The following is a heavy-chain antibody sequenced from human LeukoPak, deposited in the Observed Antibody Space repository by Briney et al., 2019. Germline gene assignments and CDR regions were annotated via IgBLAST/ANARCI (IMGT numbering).Heavy chain of an antibody. V-gene: IGHV5-51*01. J-gene: IGHJ3*01. D-gene: IGHD3-22*01. Sequence: GESLKISCKGSGYRFSAYWIAWVRQMPGKGLEWMGIIYPDDSDTRYSPSFQGQVTISADKSVSTAYLQWSSLKASDTAMYFCARPNITSYYDSRGYDAFDVWGQETIVTVSS. CDR2: IYPDDSDT. CDR3: ARPNITSYYDSRGYDAFDV. CDR1: GYRFSAYW.